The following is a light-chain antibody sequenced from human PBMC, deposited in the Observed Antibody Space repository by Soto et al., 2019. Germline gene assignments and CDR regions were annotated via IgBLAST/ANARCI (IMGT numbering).Light chain of an antibody. CDR3: QHYDGSPRT. CDR1: QTVNSDY. J-gene: IGKJ2*01. V-gene: IGKV3-20*01. Sequence: ETVLTQSPGTVSLSPGERATLSCTTSQTVNSDYLAWYQQKPGQAPRLLIYGVFNRATGIPDRFSGSGSGTYFTLTISGLEPEDSAVYYRQHYDGSPRTFGQGTNLEI. CDR2: GVF.